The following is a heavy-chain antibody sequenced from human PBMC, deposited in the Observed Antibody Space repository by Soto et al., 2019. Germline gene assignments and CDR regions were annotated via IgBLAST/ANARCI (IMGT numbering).Heavy chain of an antibody. CDR1: GCTFSTYA. CDR2: IIPIFGTA. J-gene: IGHJ6*02. Sequence: QVQLVQSGGGLKKPGSSVRLSCTASGCTFSTYAISWVRQAPGKGLEWLGGIIPIFGTANSAQKFQGRVTITADESTRTAYMELSSLRSEDTDVYYGARVGTVVRGVKNSYYGMDVWGQGTTVTVSS. CDR3: ARVGTVVRGVKNSYYGMDV. D-gene: IGHD3-10*01. V-gene: IGHV1-69*01.